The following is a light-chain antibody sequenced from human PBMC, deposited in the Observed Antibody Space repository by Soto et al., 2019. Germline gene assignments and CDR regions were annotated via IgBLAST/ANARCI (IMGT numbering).Light chain of an antibody. CDR1: QSISSW. Sequence: DIQMTQSPSTLSASVGDRVTITCRASQSISSWLAWYQQKPGKAPKLLIHKASTLEGGVPSRFSGSEAGTEFTLTISSLQPDDFATYDSQQYITYPRTFGQGTKVAIK. CDR3: QQYITYPRT. CDR2: KAS. J-gene: IGKJ1*01. V-gene: IGKV1-5*03.